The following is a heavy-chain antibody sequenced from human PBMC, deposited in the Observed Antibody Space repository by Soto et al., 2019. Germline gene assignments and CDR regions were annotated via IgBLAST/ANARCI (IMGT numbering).Heavy chain of an antibody. CDR3: AREESPLEEYYYYYYVMDF. V-gene: IGHV1-3*01. CDR1: GYTFTSYA. Sequence: ASVKVSCKASGYTFTSYAMHWVRQAPGQRLEWMGWINAGNGNTKYSQKFQGRVTITRDTSASTAYMELSSLRSEDTAVYYCAREESPLEEYYYYYYVMDFWGQGTTVTGSS. J-gene: IGHJ6*02. CDR2: INAGNGNT. D-gene: IGHD1-1*01.